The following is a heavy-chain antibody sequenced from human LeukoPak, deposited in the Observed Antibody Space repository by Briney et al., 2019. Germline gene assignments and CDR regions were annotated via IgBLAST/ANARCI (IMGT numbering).Heavy chain of an antibody. CDR1: GFPVSSNY. CDR3: ASSPGTAMVYYYYGMDV. J-gene: IGHJ6*02. CDR2: IYSGGST. D-gene: IGHD5-18*01. Sequence: PGGSLRLSCAASGFPVSSNYMSWVRQAPGKGLEWVSVIYSGGSTYYADSVKGRFTISRDNSKNTLYLQMNSLRAEDTAVYYCASSPGTAMVYYYYGMDVWGQGTTVTGSS. V-gene: IGHV3-53*01.